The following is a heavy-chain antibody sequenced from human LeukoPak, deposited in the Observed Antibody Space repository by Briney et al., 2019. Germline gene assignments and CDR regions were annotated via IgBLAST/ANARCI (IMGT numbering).Heavy chain of an antibody. Sequence: PGGSLRLSCATSGFTLSSHSMSWVRQTPGKGLEWFSSISTSSSFIYYADSLKGRFTISRDNARNSLYLQMNSLRAEDTAVYYCARNYDFWSSPRGYMDVWGKGTTVTVSS. CDR2: ISTSSSFI. CDR3: ARNYDFWSSPRGYMDV. CDR1: GFTLSSHS. D-gene: IGHD3-3*01. J-gene: IGHJ6*03. V-gene: IGHV3-21*01.